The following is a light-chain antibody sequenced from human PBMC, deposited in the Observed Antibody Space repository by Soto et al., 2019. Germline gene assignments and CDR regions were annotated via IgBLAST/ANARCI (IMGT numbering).Light chain of an antibody. J-gene: IGKJ1*01. Sequence: EIVLTQSPGTLSLSPGERATLSCRASQSVSSSCLAWYQQKFGQAPRLLIFGASSRATGIPDRFSGSGSGTDFTLTISRLEPEDFALYYCHQYSRSPRTFGQGTRVEIK. V-gene: IGKV3-20*01. CDR3: HQYSRSPRT. CDR1: QSVSSSC. CDR2: GAS.